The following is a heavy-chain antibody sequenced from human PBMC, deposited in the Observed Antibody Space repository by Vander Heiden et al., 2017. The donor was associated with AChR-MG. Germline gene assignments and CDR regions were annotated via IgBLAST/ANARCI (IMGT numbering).Heavy chain of an antibody. CDR2: TYYRSKWYN. J-gene: IGHJ6*02. Sequence: QVQLQQSGPGLVKPSQTLSLTCAISGDSVSSNSAAWNWIRQSPSRGLEWLGRTYYRSKWYNDYAVSVKSRITINPDTSKNQFSLQLNSVTPEDTAVYYCARGRVAHPNDYYYYYGMDVWGQGTTVTVSS. D-gene: IGHD3-3*01. CDR1: GDSVSSNSAA. V-gene: IGHV6-1*01. CDR3: ARGRVAHPNDYYYYYGMDV.